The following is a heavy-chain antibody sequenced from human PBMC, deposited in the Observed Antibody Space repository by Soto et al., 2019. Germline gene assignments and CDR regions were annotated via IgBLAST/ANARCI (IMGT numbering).Heavy chain of an antibody. CDR3: AGWNYDY. V-gene: IGHV3-23*01. J-gene: IGHJ4*02. CDR2: INDSGDT. Sequence: GGSLRLSCAASGFTFSSYGMSWVRQAPGKGLEWVSSINDSGDTYYGDSVKGRFTISRDNSKNTLYLQMDSLRPEDTAQYYCAGWNYDYWGQGTQVTVSS. CDR1: GFTFSSYG. D-gene: IGHD1-7*01.